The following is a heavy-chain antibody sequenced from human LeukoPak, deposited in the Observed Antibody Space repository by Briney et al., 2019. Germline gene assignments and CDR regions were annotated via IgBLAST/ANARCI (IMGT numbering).Heavy chain of an antibody. D-gene: IGHD6-19*01. J-gene: IGHJ4*02. Sequence: PSETLTLTCTVSGGSISSYYWSWIRQPPGKGLEWIGYIYYSGSTNYNPSLKSRVTISVDTSKNQFSLNLSSVTAADTAVYYCATDLLSTAGYFDYWGQGTLVTVSS. V-gene: IGHV4-59*01. CDR1: GGSISSYY. CDR3: ATDLLSTAGYFDY. CDR2: IYYSGST.